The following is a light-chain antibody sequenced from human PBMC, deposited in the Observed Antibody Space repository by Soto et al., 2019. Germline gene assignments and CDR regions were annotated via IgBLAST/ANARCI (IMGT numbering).Light chain of an antibody. J-gene: IGKJ1*01. CDR2: DAS. CDR3: QQYDSYSRT. V-gene: IGKV1-5*01. Sequence: DIQMTQSQSTLSASVGDRVIITCRANQSISTWLAWYQHKPGIAPRLLICDASSLESGVPSRFSGSGSGTELTLTISGLQPDDFGTYYCQQYDSYSRTFGQGTKVEIK. CDR1: QSISTW.